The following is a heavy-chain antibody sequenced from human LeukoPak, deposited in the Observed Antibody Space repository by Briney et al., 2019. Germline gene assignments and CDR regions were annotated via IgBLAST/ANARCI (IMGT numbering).Heavy chain of an antibody. J-gene: IGHJ6*02. CDR3: ATVVVVAATNYYYYATDV. Sequence: SETLSLTCTVSGGSIRSDDYYWSWIRQPPGKGLEWIGYIFYTGNTHYNPSLQSRVTFPVDTSKNQFSLKLSSVTAADTAVYFCATVVVVAATNYYYYATDVWGQGTTVTVSS. D-gene: IGHD2-15*01. CDR1: GGSIRSDDYY. V-gene: IGHV4-30-4*01. CDR2: IFYTGNT.